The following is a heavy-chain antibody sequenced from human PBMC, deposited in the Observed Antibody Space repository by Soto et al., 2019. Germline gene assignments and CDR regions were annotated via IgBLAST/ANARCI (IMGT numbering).Heavy chain of an antibody. D-gene: IGHD3-3*01. CDR2: ISGSGGST. Sequence: TGGSLRLSCAASGFTFSSYAMSWVRQAPGKGLEWVSAISGSGGSTYYADSVKGRFTISRDNSKNTLYLQMNSLRAEDTAVYYCAKGAIFGVVSAHDYWGQGTLVTVSS. V-gene: IGHV3-23*01. CDR1: GFTFSSYA. CDR3: AKGAIFGVVSAHDY. J-gene: IGHJ4*02.